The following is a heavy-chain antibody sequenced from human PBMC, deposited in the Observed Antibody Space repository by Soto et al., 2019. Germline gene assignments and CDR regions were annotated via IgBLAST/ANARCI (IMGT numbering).Heavy chain of an antibody. D-gene: IGHD1-1*01. J-gene: IGHJ5*02. CDR1: GFTFDDYA. CDR3: AKDPWNNWSGLFDP. CDR2: ISSSGSDQ. V-gene: IGHV3-23*01. Sequence: GGSLRLSCVTSGFTFDDYAITWLRQAPGKGLEWVCSISSSGSDQRCAGSVKGRFTISRDSSQSTVYLQMNSLRDEDTAVYYCAKDPWNNWSGLFDPWGQGTLVTVSS.